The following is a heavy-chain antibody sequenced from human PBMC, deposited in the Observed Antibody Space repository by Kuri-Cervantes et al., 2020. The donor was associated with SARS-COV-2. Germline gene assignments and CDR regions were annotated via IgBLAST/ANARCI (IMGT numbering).Heavy chain of an antibody. J-gene: IGHJ4*02. CDR3: ARVPSSSGFFDY. CDR2: ISSSGSTI. Sequence: GESLKISCAASGFTFSDYYMSWIRQAPGKGLEWVSYISSSGSTIYYADSVKGRFTISRDNAKNSLYLQMNSLRAEDTAVYYCARVPSSSGFFDYWGQGTLVTVSS. CDR1: GFTFSDYY. D-gene: IGHD6-6*01. V-gene: IGHV3-11*04.